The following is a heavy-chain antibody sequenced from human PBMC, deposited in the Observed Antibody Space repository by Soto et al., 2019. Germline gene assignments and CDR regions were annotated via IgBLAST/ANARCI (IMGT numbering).Heavy chain of an antibody. J-gene: IGHJ6*02. CDR3: ARLYSSSWYVGADYGMDV. Sequence: SETLSLTCTVSGGSISSGGYYWSWIRQHPGKGLEWIGYIYYSGSTYYNPSLKSRVTISVDTSKNQFSLKLSSVTAADTAVYYCARLYSSSWYVGADYGMDVWGQGTTVTVSS. V-gene: IGHV4-31*03. CDR2: IYYSGST. D-gene: IGHD6-13*01. CDR1: GGSISSGGYY.